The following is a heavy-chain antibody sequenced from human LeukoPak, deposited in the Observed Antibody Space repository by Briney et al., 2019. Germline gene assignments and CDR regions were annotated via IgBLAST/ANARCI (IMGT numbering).Heavy chain of an antibody. CDR1: GFTFSTYS. D-gene: IGHD3-22*01. CDR3: ARAIYDSSGFGDY. CDR2: IGSSGSTI. J-gene: IGHJ4*02. Sequence: PGGSLRLSCVASGFTFSTYSMNWVRQAPGKGLEWVSYIGSSGSTIYFADSVKGRFTVSRDNAKNSLYLQMNSLRDEDTAVYYCARAIYDSSGFGDYWGQGTLVTVSP. V-gene: IGHV3-48*02.